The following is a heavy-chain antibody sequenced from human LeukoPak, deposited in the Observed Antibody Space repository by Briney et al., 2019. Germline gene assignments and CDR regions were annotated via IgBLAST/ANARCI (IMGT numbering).Heavy chain of an antibody. Sequence: PAASVKVSCKASGYTFTSYYVHWVRQAPGQGLEWMGIINPTSGDTDYAQNFQGRVTMTRDMSTSTVYMELSSLRSEDTAVYYCARGYYGDYADYWGQGTLVTVSS. CDR2: INPTSGDT. CDR3: ARGYYGDYADY. CDR1: GYTFTSYY. D-gene: IGHD4-17*01. J-gene: IGHJ4*02. V-gene: IGHV1-46*01.